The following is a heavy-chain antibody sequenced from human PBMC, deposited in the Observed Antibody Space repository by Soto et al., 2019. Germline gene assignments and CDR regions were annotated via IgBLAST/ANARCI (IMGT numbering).Heavy chain of an antibody. CDR3: ARDSGGSGYEFDY. V-gene: IGHV5-51*01. D-gene: IGHD3-22*01. J-gene: IGHJ4*02. CDR2: IYPGDSDT. Sequence: ASMMISCKGCGYRFTSYWIGWVRQMPGKGLEWMGIIYPGDSDTRYSPSFQGQVTISADKSISTAYLQWSSLKDSDTAMYYCARDSGGSGYEFDYWGQGTLVTV. CDR1: GYRFTSYW.